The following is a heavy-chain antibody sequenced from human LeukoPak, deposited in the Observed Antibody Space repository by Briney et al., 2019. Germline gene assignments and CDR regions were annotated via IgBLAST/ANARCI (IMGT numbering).Heavy chain of an antibody. CDR2: IYHDGST. V-gene: IGHV4-61*08. D-gene: IGHD3-16*01. J-gene: IGHJ3*02. CDR3: ARDRSRFGHPDAFDI. Sequence: SETLSLTCTVSGGSISRGGYYWSWIRQPPGKGLEWIGYIYHDGSTYYSPSLKSRVAISVDTSKNQFSLKLSSVTAADTAVYYCARDRSRFGHPDAFDIWGQGTMVTVSS. CDR1: GGSISRGGYY.